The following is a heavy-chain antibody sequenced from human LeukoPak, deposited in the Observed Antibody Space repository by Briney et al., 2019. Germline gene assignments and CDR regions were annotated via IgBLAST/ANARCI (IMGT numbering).Heavy chain of an antibody. CDR3: ARLTRLSTSPDRYCLDY. Sequence: SETLSLTCAVYGGSFSGYYWSWIRQPPGKGLEWIGYIYTSGGTNYIPSLKGRVTISIDTSKNQFSLKLSSVTAADSAVYYCARLTRLSTSPDRYCLDYWGQGTLVTVSS. CDR2: IYTSGGT. D-gene: IGHD6-6*01. CDR1: GGSFSGYY. J-gene: IGHJ4*02. V-gene: IGHV4-4*09.